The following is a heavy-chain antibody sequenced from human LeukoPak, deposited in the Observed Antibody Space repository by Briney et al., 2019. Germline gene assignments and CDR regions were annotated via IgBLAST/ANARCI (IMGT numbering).Heavy chain of an antibody. Sequence: GGCLRLSCAAYGLTLSRSSIDCVRQAPGKGLEWVSSISSSSRYINYAHSVKDRSTISRDNTKNSLYMQMNSLRAEDTAVYYCARSSRDGYNLIDYMDVWGKGTTVTVSS. CDR1: GLTLSRSS. CDR3: ARSSRDGYNLIDYMDV. J-gene: IGHJ6*03. D-gene: IGHD5-24*01. V-gene: IGHV3-21*01. CDR2: ISSSSRYI.